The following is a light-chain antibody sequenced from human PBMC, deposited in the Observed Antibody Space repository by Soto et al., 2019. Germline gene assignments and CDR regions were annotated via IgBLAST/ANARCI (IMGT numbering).Light chain of an antibody. J-gene: IGLJ1*01. CDR2: EVN. V-gene: IGLV2-14*01. CDR1: SSDIGLYNY. Sequence: QSVLSQPASMSGSPGQSITIPCTGASSDIGLYNYVSWYQHHPGKAPKLLISEVNIRPSGLSDRFSASKTGNTASLTISRLQPEDEAFYYCSCLSTTSTPIVFGTGTKVTVL. CDR3: SCLSTTSTPIV.